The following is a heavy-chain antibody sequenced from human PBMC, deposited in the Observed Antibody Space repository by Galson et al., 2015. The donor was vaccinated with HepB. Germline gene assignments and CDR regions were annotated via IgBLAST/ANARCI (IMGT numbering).Heavy chain of an antibody. V-gene: IGHV3-11*06. Sequence: SLRLSCAASGFIFSDFYMAWVRQAPGKRLEWLAFISPTSRHINHADSVKGRFSISRDNDENSMFLQMTSLRAEDTAFYYCVRGGDINWNLPDSWGQGTLVTVSS. CDR3: VRGGDINWNLPDS. D-gene: IGHD1-20*01. J-gene: IGHJ5*01. CDR2: ISPTSRHI. CDR1: GFIFSDFY.